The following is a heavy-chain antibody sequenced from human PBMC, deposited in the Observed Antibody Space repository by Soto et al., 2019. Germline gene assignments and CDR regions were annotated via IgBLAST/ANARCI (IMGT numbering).Heavy chain of an antibody. Sequence: QEQLVESGGGVVQPGRSLRLSCVASGFTFSSYGMHWVRQAPGKGLEWVAVIWYDGSNKNYADSVKGRFTISRDNSKSTLYLQMNSLRAEDTAIYYCARRSERELLRPYSHYDMDVWGQGTTVTVSS. V-gene: IGHV3-33*01. CDR2: IWYDGSNK. D-gene: IGHD1-26*01. J-gene: IGHJ6*02. CDR1: GFTFSSYG. CDR3: ARRSERELLRPYSHYDMDV.